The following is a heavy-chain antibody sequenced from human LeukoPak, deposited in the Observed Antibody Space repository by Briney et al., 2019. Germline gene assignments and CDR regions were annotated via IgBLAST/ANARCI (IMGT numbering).Heavy chain of an antibody. CDR1: GGSISSGDYY. CDR3: ARVVRFLEWLLPLYYYYGMDV. CDR2: IYYSGST. V-gene: IGHV4-30-4*01. Sequence: PSETLSFTCTVSGGSISSGDYYWSWIRQPPGKGLEWIGYIYYSGSTYYNPSLKSRVTISVDTSKNQFSLKLSSVTAADTAVYYCARVVRFLEWLLPLYYYYGMDVWGQGTTVTVSS. J-gene: IGHJ6*02. D-gene: IGHD3-3*01.